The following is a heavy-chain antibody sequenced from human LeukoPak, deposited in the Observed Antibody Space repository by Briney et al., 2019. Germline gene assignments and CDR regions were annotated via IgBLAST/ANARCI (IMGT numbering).Heavy chain of an antibody. D-gene: IGHD3-22*01. Sequence: GGSLRLSCAVSGFTVSSKYMSWVRQAPGKGLEWVSLIYSDGSTYYADSVKGRFTISRDNSKNTLYLQMNSLRAEDTAVYYCAKDSGYYDGISFDYWGQGTLVTVSS. CDR2: IYSDGST. CDR3: AKDSGYYDGISFDY. J-gene: IGHJ4*02. V-gene: IGHV3-53*01. CDR1: GFTVSSKY.